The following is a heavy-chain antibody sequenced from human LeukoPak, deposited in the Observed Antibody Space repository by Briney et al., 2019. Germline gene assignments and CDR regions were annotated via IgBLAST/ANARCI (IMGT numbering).Heavy chain of an antibody. V-gene: IGHV1-46*03. CDR1: GYTFTSYY. D-gene: IGHD3-3*01. J-gene: IGHJ4*02. CDR2: INPSGGST. CDR3: ARVTDYDFWSGPYYFDY. Sequence: GASVKVSCKASGYTFTSYYMHRVRQAPGQGLEWMGIINPSGGSTSYAQKFQGRVTMTRDTSTSTVYMELSGLRSEDTAVYYCARVTDYDFWSGPYYFDYWGQGTLVTVSS.